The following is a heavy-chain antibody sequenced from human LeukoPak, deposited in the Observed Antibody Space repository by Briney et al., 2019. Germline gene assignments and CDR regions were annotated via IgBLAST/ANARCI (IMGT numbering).Heavy chain of an antibody. CDR3: ARGYRGP. D-gene: IGHD1-26*01. V-gene: IGHV3-64*01. CDR2: ISSNGGTT. Sequence: GGSLRLSCAASGFTFSNYAMHWVRQAPGKGLEYLSVISSNGGTTYYAKSVKGRFTISRDNAKNSLYLQMNSLRAEDTAVYYCARGYRGPWGQGTLVTVSS. CDR1: GFTFSNYA. J-gene: IGHJ5*02.